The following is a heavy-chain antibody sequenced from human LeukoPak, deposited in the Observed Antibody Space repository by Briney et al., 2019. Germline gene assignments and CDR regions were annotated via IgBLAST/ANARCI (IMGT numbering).Heavy chain of an antibody. CDR1: GFDFSSNW. Sequence: GGSLRLSCAASGFDFSSNWMHWVRHAPGQGLVWVSRIKGDGISTNYADSVKDRFTISRDIAKNTLYLQMNSLRAEDTGVYYCAKDHYWSIDYWGRGTLVTVSS. J-gene: IGHJ4*02. V-gene: IGHV3-74*01. CDR2: IKGDGIST. CDR3: AKDHYWSIDY. D-gene: IGHD3-3*01.